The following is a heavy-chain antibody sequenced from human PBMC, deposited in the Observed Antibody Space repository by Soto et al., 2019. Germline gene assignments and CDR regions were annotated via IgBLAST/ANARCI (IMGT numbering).Heavy chain of an antibody. CDR1: RGIFNSYA. J-gene: IGHJ6*02. Sequence: SVKVSFKDSRGIFNSYAIRWVRQAPGQGLEWMGGIIPIFGTANYAQKYQGRVTITAVESTSTAYMELSSLRSEDTAVYYCAREPRITICGVVIPNYGMDVWGQGTTVTVSS. CDR2: IIPIFGTA. D-gene: IGHD3-3*01. V-gene: IGHV1-69*13. CDR3: AREPRITICGVVIPNYGMDV.